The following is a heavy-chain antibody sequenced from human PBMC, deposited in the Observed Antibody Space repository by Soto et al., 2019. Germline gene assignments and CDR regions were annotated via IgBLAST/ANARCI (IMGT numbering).Heavy chain of an antibody. Sequence: EVLLLDSGGGLVQPGGSLRLSCAASGFPFSNYAMTWVRQAPGKGPEWISTVTNGGGGTYYADSVKCRFTISRDNSKNTLDLQGSSRRAGDTAVYYCAKDRLGRCIDYWGQGILVTVSS. D-gene: IGHD2-15*01. CDR3: AKDRLGRCIDY. CDR1: GFPFSNYA. V-gene: IGHV3-23*01. CDR2: VTNGGGGT. J-gene: IGHJ4*02.